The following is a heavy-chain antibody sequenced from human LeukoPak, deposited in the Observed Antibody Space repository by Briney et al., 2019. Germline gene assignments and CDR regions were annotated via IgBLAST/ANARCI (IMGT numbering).Heavy chain of an antibody. Sequence: SETLSLTCTVSGGSISSYYWSWIRQPPGKGLEWIGYIYYSGSTNYNPSLKSRVTISVDTSKNQFPLKLSSVTAADTAVYYCARDGTVTTHYYYGMDVWGQGTTVTVSS. CDR1: GGSISSYY. J-gene: IGHJ6*02. CDR2: IYYSGST. D-gene: IGHD4-17*01. CDR3: ARDGTVTTHYYYGMDV. V-gene: IGHV4-59*01.